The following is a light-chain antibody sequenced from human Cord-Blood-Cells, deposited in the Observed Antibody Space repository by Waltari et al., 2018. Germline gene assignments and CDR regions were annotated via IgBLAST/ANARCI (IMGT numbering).Light chain of an antibody. J-gene: IGKJ3*01. CDR1: QDISNY. CDR2: DAS. V-gene: IGKV1-33*01. Sequence: DIQMTQSPSSLSASVGARVTITCQASQDISNYLNWYQQKPGKAPKLLNYDASTLETGVPARFSGSGSGTDFTFTISSLQPEDIAAYYCQQYDNLPMTFGAGTKVDIK. CDR3: QQYDNLPMT.